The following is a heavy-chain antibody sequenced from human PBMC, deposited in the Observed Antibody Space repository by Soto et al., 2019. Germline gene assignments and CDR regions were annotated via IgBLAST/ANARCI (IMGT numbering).Heavy chain of an antibody. D-gene: IGHD3-10*01. J-gene: IGHJ6*02. CDR2: IIPAFGTP. CDR3: AIDTREITRVRGVIPYYIYHMDV. Sequence: QVQLAQSGAEVKKRGSSVKVSCRVSGGTFNNYAISWVRQAPGEGLEWMGGIIPAFGTPKYAQRFQDRVTISADVYAATAYMELTSLRSDDTAVYYCAIDTREITRVRGVIPYYIYHMDVWGPGTTVAVSS. CDR1: GGTFNNYA. V-gene: IGHV1-69*01.